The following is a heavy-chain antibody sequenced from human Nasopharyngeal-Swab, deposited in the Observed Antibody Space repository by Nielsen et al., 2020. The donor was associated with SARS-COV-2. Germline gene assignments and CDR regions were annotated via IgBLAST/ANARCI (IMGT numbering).Heavy chain of an antibody. CDR1: GFTFSRYW. J-gene: IGHJ4*02. CDR2: ISGSGGST. CDR3: AKVVFSDYVWGSYRYPFDY. V-gene: IGHV3-23*01. D-gene: IGHD3-16*02. Sequence: GGSLRLSCAASGFTFSRYWMHWVRQVPGKGLEWVSAISGSGGSTYYADSVKGRFTISRDNSKNTLYLQMNRLRAEDMAVYYCAKVVFSDYVWGSYRYPFDYWGQGTLVTVSS.